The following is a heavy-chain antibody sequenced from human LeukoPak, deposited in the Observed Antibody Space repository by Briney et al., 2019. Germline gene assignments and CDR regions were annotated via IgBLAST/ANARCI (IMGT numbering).Heavy chain of an antibody. Sequence: SETLSLTCAVYGGSFSGYYWSWIRQPPGKGLEWIGEINHSGSTNHNPSLKSRVTISVDTSKNQISLKLSSVTAADTAVYYCARGVGSNQSSSSWINFDYWGQGTLVTVSS. CDR1: GGSFSGYY. CDR3: ARGVGSNQSSSSWINFDY. D-gene: IGHD6-13*01. J-gene: IGHJ4*02. CDR2: INHSGST. V-gene: IGHV4-34*01.